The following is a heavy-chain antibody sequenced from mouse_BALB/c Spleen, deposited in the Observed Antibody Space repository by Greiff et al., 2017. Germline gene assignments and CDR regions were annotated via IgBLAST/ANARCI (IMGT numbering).Heavy chain of an antibody. CDR1: GYTFTSYW. Sequence: QVQLQQSGPELVKPGAPVKLSCKASGYTFTSYWMNWVKQRPGRGLEWIGRIDPSDSETHYNQKFKDKATLTVDKSSSTAYIQLSSLTSEDSAVYYCARRAMDYWGQGTSVTVSS. CDR3: ARRAMDY. V-gene: IGHV1-69*02. CDR2: IDPSDSET. J-gene: IGHJ4*01.